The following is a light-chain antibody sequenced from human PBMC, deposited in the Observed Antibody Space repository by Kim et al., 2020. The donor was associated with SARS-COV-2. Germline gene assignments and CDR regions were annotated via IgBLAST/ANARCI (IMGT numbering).Light chain of an antibody. CDR1: QGVTSIS. Sequence: CPAAIATLSGRASQGVTSISFDWYQQRPGQALRLLIYSASRRAPGIPGRFSGSGSGTDFILTISRLKPEDFAMYYCQQYGSSRYTFGQGTKLEI. CDR2: SAS. V-gene: IGKV3-20*01. CDR3: QQYGSSRYT. J-gene: IGKJ2*01.